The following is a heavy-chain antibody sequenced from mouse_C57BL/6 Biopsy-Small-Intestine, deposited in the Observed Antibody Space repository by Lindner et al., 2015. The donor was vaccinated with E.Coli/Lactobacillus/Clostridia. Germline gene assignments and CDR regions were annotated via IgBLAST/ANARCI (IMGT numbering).Heavy chain of an antibody. Sequence: VQLQESGPELVKPGASVKLSCKASGYTFTSYDINWVKQRPGQGLEWIGWIYPRDGSTKHNEKFKGKATLTVDTSSSTAYMELHSLTSEDSAVCFCARFYYDYDWYFDVWGTGTTVTVSS. CDR1: GYTFTSYD. V-gene: IGHV1-85*01. CDR3: ARFYYDYDWYFDV. D-gene: IGHD2-4*01. J-gene: IGHJ1*03. CDR2: IYPRDGST.